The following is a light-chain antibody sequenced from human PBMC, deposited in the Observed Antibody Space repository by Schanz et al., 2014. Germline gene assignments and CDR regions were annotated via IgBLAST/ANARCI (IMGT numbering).Light chain of an antibody. CDR2: GAS. Sequence: ELVLTQSPGTLSLSPGERATLSCRASQSVSSYLAWYQQKPGQAPRLLIYGASSRATGVADRFSGSGSGTDFTPTISRLEPEDVALDFCQQDSNLPPITLGGGTKGEIK. CDR3: QQDSNLPPIT. CDR1: QSVSSY. V-gene: IGKV3-20*01. J-gene: IGKJ4*01.